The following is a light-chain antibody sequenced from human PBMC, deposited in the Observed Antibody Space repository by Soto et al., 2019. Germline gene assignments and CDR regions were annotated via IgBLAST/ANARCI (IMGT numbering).Light chain of an antibody. J-gene: IGKJ4*01. CDR1: QNISDW. V-gene: IGKV1-5*01. CDR2: DAS. Sequence: DIQMTQSPSTLSASVGDRVTITCRANQNISDWLAWYQQKPGKAPNLLIYDASNLESGVPSRFSGSGSGTEFTLTISSLQPDDFATYYCQQYNSSPLTFGGGTKMEIK. CDR3: QQYNSSPLT.